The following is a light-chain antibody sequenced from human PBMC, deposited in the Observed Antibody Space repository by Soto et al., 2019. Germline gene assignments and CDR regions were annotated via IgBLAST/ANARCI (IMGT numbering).Light chain of an antibody. CDR3: QAWDSSTRVV. CDR2: QDS. Sequence: SYELTQPPSVSVSPGQTASITCSGVKLGDKYACWYQQKPGQSPVLVIYQDSKRPSGIPERFSGSNSGNTATLTISGTQAMDEADDYCQAWDSSTRVVFGGGTKLTVL. V-gene: IGLV3-1*01. CDR1: KLGDKY. J-gene: IGLJ2*01.